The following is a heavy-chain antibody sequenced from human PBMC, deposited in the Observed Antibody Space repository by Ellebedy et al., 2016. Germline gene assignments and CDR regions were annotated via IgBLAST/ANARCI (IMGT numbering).Heavy chain of an antibody. CDR1: GFTFSTHS. CDR2: ITGTGNT. D-gene: IGHD6-6*01. Sequence: GGSLRLSCAASGFTFSTHSMSWVRQAPGKGLEWVSAITGTGNTDYADSVKGRFSIYRDNFKNTLYLQMNSLRAEDTAVYYCVKGMYRSSPDDYWGQGTLVTVSS. J-gene: IGHJ4*02. V-gene: IGHV3-23*01. CDR3: VKGMYRSSPDDY.